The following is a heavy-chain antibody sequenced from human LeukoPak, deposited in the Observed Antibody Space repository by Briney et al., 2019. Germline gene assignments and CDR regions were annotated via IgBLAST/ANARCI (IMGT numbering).Heavy chain of an antibody. D-gene: IGHD6-19*01. CDR1: GYSFTNFD. CDR3: ARGPQWRGDYYYMDV. J-gene: IGHJ6*03. CDR2: MNPNSGNK. Sequence: ASVKVSCKASGYSFTNFDINWERQATGQGLEWKGWMNPNSGNKGYAQKFQGRVTMTMNPSITTAYMELSSLRSEDTAVYYCARGPQWRGDYYYMDVWGRGTTVTVSS. V-gene: IGHV1-8*01.